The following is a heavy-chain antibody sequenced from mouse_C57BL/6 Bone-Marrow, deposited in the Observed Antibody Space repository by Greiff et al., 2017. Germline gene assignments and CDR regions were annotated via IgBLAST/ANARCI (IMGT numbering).Heavy chain of an antibody. CDR2: IYPRSGNT. V-gene: IGHV1-81*01. Sequence: QVQLKESGAELARPGASVKLSCKASGYTFTSYGISWVKQRTGQGLEWIGEIYPRSGNTYYNEKFKGKATLTADKSSSTAYMERRSLTSEDSAVYFCARGAPDARDYWGQGTSVTVSS. CDR3: ARGAPDARDY. D-gene: IGHD3-1*01. J-gene: IGHJ4*01. CDR1: GYTFTSYG.